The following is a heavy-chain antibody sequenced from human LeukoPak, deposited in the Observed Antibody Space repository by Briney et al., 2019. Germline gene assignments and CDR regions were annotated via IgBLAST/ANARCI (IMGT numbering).Heavy chain of an antibody. CDR2: IYYSGST. V-gene: IGHV4-59*01. D-gene: IGHD5-12*01. CDR3: ARDRNCGYDLFYNYGMDV. J-gene: IGHJ6*02. Sequence: SETLSLTCTVSGGSISSYYWSWIRQPPGKGLEWIGYIYYSGSTNYNPSLKSRVTISQDTSKNQISLKLRSVTPGATGAYYCARDRNCGYDLFYNYGMDVWGQGTTVTVSS. CDR1: GGSISSYY.